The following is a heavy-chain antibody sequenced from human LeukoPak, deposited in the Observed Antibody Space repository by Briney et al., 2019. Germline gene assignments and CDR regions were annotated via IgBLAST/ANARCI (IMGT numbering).Heavy chain of an antibody. CDR1: GDSVSSYY. J-gene: IGHJ3*02. Sequence: SETPPLTCTVSGDSVSSYYWSWIRQPPGEGLEWIAYIYSDGSTNYNPSLKSRVTISVDTSKNQFSLKLSSVTAADTAVYYCVRDWEGFDFDIWGQGTMVTVSS. CDR3: VRDWEGFDFDI. D-gene: IGHD1-26*01. CDR2: IYSDGST. V-gene: IGHV4-59*02.